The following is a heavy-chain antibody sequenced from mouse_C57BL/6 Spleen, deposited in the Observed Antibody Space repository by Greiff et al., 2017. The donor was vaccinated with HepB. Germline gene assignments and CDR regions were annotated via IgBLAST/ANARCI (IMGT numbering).Heavy chain of an antibody. CDR3: ARSPPNYYGSSYYFDY. J-gene: IGHJ2*01. CDR2: IDPNSGGT. Sequence: VQLQQPGAELVNPGASVKLSCKASGYTFTSYWMHWVKQRPGRGLEWIGRIDPNSGGTKYNEKFKSKATLTVDKPSSTAYMQLSSLTSEDSAVYYCARSPPNYYGSSYYFDYWGQGTTLTVSS. D-gene: IGHD1-1*01. CDR1: GYTFTSYW. V-gene: IGHV1-72*01.